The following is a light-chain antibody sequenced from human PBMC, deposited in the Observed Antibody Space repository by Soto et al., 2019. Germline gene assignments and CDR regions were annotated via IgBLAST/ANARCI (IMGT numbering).Light chain of an antibody. CDR1: QSISSY. V-gene: IGKV1-39*01. Sequence: IQMPQSPSSLSASVGDRVTITCRASQSISSYLNWYQQKPGKAPKLLIYAASSLQSGVPSRFSGSRSGPDFTLTISSLQPEDFATYYCQQSYSSPPTFGQGTKVDIK. J-gene: IGKJ1*01. CDR3: QQSYSSPPT. CDR2: AAS.